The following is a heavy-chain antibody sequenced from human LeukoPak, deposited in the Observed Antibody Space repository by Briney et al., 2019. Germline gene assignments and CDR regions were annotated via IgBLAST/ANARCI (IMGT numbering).Heavy chain of an antibody. CDR1: GYTFPSYG. V-gene: IGHV1-18*01. Sequence: ASVKVSCKASGYTFPSYGISWVRQAPGQGLEWMGWISAYNGNTNFAQKVQGRFTMTTDTSTSTAYMELRSLMSDDTAVYYCARSITATSVRPGRDAFDIWGQGTMVTVSS. D-gene: IGHD3-10*01. J-gene: IGHJ3*02. CDR3: ARSITATSVRPGRDAFDI. CDR2: ISAYNGNT.